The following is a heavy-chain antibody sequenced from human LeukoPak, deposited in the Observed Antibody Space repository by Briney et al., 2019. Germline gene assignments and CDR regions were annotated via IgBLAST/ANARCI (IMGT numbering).Heavy chain of an antibody. D-gene: IGHD2-2*01. Sequence: PSETLSLTCTVSGGSISSSSYYWGWIRQPPGKGLEWIGSIYYSGSTYYNPSLKSRVTISVDTSKNQFSLKLSSVTAADTAVYYCARLGFCSSTSCYAEAGYWGQGTLVTVSS. J-gene: IGHJ4*02. CDR2: IYYSGST. CDR3: ARLGFCSSTSCYAEAGY. V-gene: IGHV4-39*01. CDR1: GGSISSSSYY.